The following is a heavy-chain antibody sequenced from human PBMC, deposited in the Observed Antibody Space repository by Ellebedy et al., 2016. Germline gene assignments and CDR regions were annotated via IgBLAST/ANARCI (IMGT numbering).Heavy chain of an antibody. CDR1: GGSISTGDYS. Sequence: SETLSLXXAVSGGSISTGDYSWSWIRQPPGKGLEWIGYIYHSGSTYYNPSLKSRLTISLDRSKNQFSLKLSSVTAADTAMYYCAREGWGSDYWGQGTLVTVSS. D-gene: IGHD7-27*01. CDR3: AREGWGSDY. V-gene: IGHV4-30-2*01. CDR2: IYHSGST. J-gene: IGHJ4*02.